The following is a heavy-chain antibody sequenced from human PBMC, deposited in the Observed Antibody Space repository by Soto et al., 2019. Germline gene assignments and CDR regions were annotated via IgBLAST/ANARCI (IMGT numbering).Heavy chain of an antibody. D-gene: IGHD3-16*01. Sequence: GGSLRLSCAASVFTFSSYAMSWVRQAPGKGLEWVSAISGSGGSTYYADSVKGRFTISRDNSKNTLYLQMNSLRAEDTAVYYSANPLGELLFRWFAPGGQGPLVPVP. CDR1: VFTFSSYA. CDR3: ANPLGELLFRWFAP. CDR2: ISGSGGST. V-gene: IGHV3-23*01. J-gene: IGHJ5*02.